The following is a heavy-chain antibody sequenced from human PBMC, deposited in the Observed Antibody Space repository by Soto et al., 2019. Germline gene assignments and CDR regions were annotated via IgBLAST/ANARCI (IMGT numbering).Heavy chain of an antibody. CDR1: GFTSGVTFNTYA. CDR3: ARDSGYKYGHAFDI. D-gene: IGHD5-18*01. Sequence: EVQLLQSGGGLVQPGGSPRLSCAASGFTSGVTFNTYAMGWVRQAPGKGLEWVSGISGHGDSTYYADSVKGRFTISRDNSKNTLYLQMNSLRAEDTAIYYCARDSGYKYGHAFDIWGQGTVLTVSP. V-gene: IGHV3-23*01. J-gene: IGHJ3*02. CDR2: ISGHGDST.